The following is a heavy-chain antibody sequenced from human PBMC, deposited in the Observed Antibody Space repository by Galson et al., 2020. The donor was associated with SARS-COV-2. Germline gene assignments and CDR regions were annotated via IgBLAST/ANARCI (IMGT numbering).Heavy chain of an antibody. V-gene: IGHV4-38-2*01. CDR2: IHNRGSV. D-gene: IGHD2-21*02. J-gene: IGHJ5*02. CDR3: VRVPQGVVTSFYP. CDR1: GYSISSGYY. Sequence: SLTCGVSGYSISSGYYWGWIRQAPGKGLEWIGSIHNRGSVYYNPPLKSRVTVSVDTSKNQLSLKLRSVTAADTAIYYCVRVPQGVVTSFYPWGQGTLVTVSS.